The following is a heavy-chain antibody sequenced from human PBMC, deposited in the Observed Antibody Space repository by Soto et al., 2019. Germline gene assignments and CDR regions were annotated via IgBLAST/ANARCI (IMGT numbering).Heavy chain of an antibody. J-gene: IGHJ4*02. V-gene: IGHV3-33*08. D-gene: IGHD3-22*01. CDR1: GFTFSSYA. CDR3: ARAGNYYDSSGYVNY. CDR2: IWYDGSNK. Sequence: PGGSLRLSCAASGFTFSSYAMHWVRQAPGKGLEWVAVIWYDGSNKYYADSVKGRFTISRDNSKNTLYLQMNSLRAEDTAVYYCARAGNYYDSSGYVNYWGQGTLVTVSS.